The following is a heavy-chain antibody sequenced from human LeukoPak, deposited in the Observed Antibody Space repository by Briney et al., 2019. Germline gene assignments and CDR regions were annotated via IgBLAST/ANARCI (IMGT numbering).Heavy chain of an antibody. CDR1: GYTFTFHY. J-gene: IGHJ6*02. CDR3: ARSATGPDV. Sequence: ASVKVSCKASGYTFTFHYMHWVRQAPGQGLEWMGWSDPNSGGASYAQKFQGRVTMTRDTSISTAYMELSSLRSDDTAVYYCARSATGPDVWGQGTTVTVSS. V-gene: IGHV1-2*02. CDR2: SDPNSGGA.